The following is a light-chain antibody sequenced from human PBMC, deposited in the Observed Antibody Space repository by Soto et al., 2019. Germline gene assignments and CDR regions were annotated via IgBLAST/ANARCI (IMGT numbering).Light chain of an antibody. CDR2: DVS. Sequence: IVLSQSPATLSLSPGERATLACRASQSVRTYLAWYQQKPGQAPRLLIHDVSDRATGIPARFSGSGSGTDFTLTISSLEPEDFSVYYCQQRSSWPLTFGGGTKA. J-gene: IGKJ4*01. V-gene: IGKV3-11*01. CDR1: QSVRTY. CDR3: QQRSSWPLT.